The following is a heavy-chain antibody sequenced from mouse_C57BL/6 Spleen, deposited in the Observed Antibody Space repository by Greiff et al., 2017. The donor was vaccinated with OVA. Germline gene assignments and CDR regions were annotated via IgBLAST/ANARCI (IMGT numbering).Heavy chain of an antibody. D-gene: IGHD1-1*01. CDR1: GYTFTDYY. Sequence: QVQLKQSGAELVRPGASVKLSCKASGYTFTDYYINWVKQRPGQGLEWIARIYPGSGNTYYNEKFKGKATLTAEKSSSTAYMQLSSLTSEDSAVYFCARQGFITTVHWYFDVWGTGTTVTVSS. CDR2: IYPGSGNT. J-gene: IGHJ1*03. V-gene: IGHV1-76*01. CDR3: ARQGFITTVHWYFDV.